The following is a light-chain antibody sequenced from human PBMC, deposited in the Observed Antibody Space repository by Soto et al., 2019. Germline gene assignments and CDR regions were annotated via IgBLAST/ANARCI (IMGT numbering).Light chain of an antibody. CDR1: QSISIW. V-gene: IGKV1-5*01. CDR2: NAA. Sequence: DIQMTQSPSTLSASVGDRVAITCRASQSISIWLAWYQQKPGRAPKFLIYNAASLESGVPPRFSGSGSGTEFTLSIAGLQPDDFATYYCQHHSGLSRTFGQGPKVEIK. CDR3: QHHSGLSRT. J-gene: IGKJ1*01.